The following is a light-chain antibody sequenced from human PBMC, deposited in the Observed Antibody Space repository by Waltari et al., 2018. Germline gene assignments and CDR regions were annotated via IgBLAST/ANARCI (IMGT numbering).Light chain of an antibody. CDR3: QKHDRLPAT. Sequence: EIVLTQSPDPLSLSPGERATLSCRASQSIGRYLVWYQQKPGQAPRLLIYGASTRASGLPDRFSGSGSGTDFSLTISRLEPEDFAVYHCQKHDRLPATFGQGTKVEIK. CDR2: GAS. CDR1: QSIGRY. V-gene: IGKV3-20*01. J-gene: IGKJ1*01.